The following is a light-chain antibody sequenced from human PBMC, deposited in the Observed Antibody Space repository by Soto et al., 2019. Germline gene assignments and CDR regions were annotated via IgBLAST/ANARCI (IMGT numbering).Light chain of an antibody. V-gene: IGKV1-5*01. Sequence: IQMTQSPSTLPASVGDRVTITCRASQSIRGWLAWYQQKPGKAPSLLIYDGSSLQSGVPSRFSGRGSGTLFTLTISSLQPNDFASYYCQQYDTYPYAFVQGTKVEIK. CDR1: QSIRGW. CDR3: QQYDTYPYA. CDR2: DGS. J-gene: IGKJ2*01.